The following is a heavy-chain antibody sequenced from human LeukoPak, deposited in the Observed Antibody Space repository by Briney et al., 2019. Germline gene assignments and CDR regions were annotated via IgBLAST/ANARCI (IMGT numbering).Heavy chain of an antibody. CDR1: GFTFSSYA. Sequence: GGSLRLSCAASGFTFSSYAMSWVRQAPGKGLEWVSGISGSGDNTYYADSVKGRFTISRDNSKNTLYVQVNSLGTGDTAAYYCAKGSYYDSSGSFYFDYWGQGTLVTVSS. J-gene: IGHJ4*02. CDR3: AKGSYYDSSGSFYFDY. CDR2: ISGSGDNT. V-gene: IGHV3-23*01. D-gene: IGHD3-22*01.